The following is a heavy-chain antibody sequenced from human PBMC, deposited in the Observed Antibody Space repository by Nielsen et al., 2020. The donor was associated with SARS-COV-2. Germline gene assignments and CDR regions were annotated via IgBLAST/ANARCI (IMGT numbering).Heavy chain of an antibody. V-gene: IGHV4-34*01. J-gene: IGHJ5*02. CDR3: ARHAKRITIFGVVYDWFDP. Sequence: SETLSLTCAVYGGSFSDYHWTWIRQPPGKGLEWIGEISRSGGTNYNPSLKSRVTISVDTSKNQFSLKLSSVTAADTAVYYCARHAKRITIFGVVYDWFDPWGQGTLVTVSS. CDR1: GGSFSDYH. CDR2: ISRSGGT. D-gene: IGHD3-3*01.